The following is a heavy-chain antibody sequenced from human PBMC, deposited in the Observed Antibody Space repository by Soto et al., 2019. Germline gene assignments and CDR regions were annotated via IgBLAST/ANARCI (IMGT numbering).Heavy chain of an antibody. Sequence: GGSLRLSCAASGFTFSSYDMHWVRQATGKGLEWVSAIGTAGDTYYPGSVKGRFTISRENAKNSLYLQMNSLRAGDTAVYYCARALCYYAYCGVGPSDPIGYYYMDVWGKGTTVTVSS. CDR2: IGTAGDT. V-gene: IGHV3-13*01. CDR1: GFTFSSYD. D-gene: IGHD2-21*01. CDR3: ARALCYYAYCGVGPSDPIGYYYMDV. J-gene: IGHJ6*03.